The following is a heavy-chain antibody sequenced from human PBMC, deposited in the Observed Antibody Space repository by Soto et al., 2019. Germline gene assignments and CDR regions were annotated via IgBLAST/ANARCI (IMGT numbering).Heavy chain of an antibody. CDR3: ARGSYDFWSGYIANWFDP. J-gene: IGHJ5*02. D-gene: IGHD3-3*01. V-gene: IGHV3-33*01. Sequence: QVQLVESGGGVVQPGRSLRLSCAASGFTFSSYGMHWVRQAPGKGLEWVAVIWSDGSNTYYADSVKGRFTISRDNSKNTXXLQMNSLRAEDTAVYYCARGSYDFWSGYIANWFDPWGQGTLVTVSS. CDR1: GFTFSSYG. CDR2: IWSDGSNT.